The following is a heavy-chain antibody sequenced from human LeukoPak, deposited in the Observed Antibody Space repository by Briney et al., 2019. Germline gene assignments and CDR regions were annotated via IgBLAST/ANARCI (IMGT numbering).Heavy chain of an antibody. Sequence: GGSLRLSCAASGFTFDDYAMHWVRHAPGKGLEWVSLISGDSHSTFYADSVKGRFTISRDNSKNSLYLQMNSLRNDDTALYYCARDTEGYIYGYYYYGMDVWGQGTTVTVSS. CDR1: GFTFDDYA. J-gene: IGHJ6*02. CDR3: ARDTEGYIYGYYYYGMDV. V-gene: IGHV3-43*02. D-gene: IGHD5-18*01. CDR2: ISGDSHST.